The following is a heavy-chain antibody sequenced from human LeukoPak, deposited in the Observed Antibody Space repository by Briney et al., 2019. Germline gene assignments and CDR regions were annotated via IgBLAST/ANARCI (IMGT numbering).Heavy chain of an antibody. CDR2: IYYSGTT. CDR1: GGSISSYY. D-gene: IGHD5-18*01. V-gene: IGHV4-59*01. CDR3: ARERGDTAAPDAFDI. Sequence: SGTLSLTCTISGGSISSYYWSWIRQSPGKGLEWIGYIYYSGTTNYSPSLKRRVTISLDTSKNQFSLKLRSLDAADTAIYYCARERGDTAAPDAFDIWGQGTLVTVSP. J-gene: IGHJ3*02.